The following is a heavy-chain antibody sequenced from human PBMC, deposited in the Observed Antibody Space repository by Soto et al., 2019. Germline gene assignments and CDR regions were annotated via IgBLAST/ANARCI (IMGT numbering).Heavy chain of an antibody. Sequence: SETLSLTCTVSGCSISSGDYYWSGIRQPPGKGLEWIGYIYYSGSTYYNPSLKSRVTISVDTSKNQFSLKLSSVTAADTAVYYCARLLRFPTIFGVVNLWGQGTLVTVSS. D-gene: IGHD3-3*01. CDR1: GCSISSGDYY. J-gene: IGHJ5*02. CDR3: ARLLRFPTIFGVVNL. V-gene: IGHV4-30-4*01. CDR2: IYYSGST.